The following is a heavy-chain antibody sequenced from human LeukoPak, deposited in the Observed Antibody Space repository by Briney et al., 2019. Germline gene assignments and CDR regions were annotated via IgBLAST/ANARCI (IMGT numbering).Heavy chain of an antibody. CDR2: LYYSGGT. Sequence: SETLSLTCTVSGGSISSSSYYWGWIRQPPGKGLEWIGSLYYSGGTYYNPSLKSRVTISVDTSKNQFSLKLSSVTAADTAVYYCARRSSSPHTLIDYWGQGTLVTVSS. CDR3: ARRSSSPHTLIDY. CDR1: GGSISSSSYY. D-gene: IGHD6-6*01. J-gene: IGHJ4*02. V-gene: IGHV4-39*01.